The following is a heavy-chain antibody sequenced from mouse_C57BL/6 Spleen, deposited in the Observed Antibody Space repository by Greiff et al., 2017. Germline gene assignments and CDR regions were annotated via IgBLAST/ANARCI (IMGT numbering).Heavy chain of an antibody. Sequence: DVKLVESGGGLVQPGGSMKLSCVASGFTFSNYWMNWVRQSPEKGLEWVAQIRLKSDNYATHYAESVKGRFTISRDDSKSSVYLQMNNLRAEDTGIYYCTGIYYYGSSPYYYAMDYWGQGTSVTVSS. CDR2: IRLKSDNYAT. CDR3: TGIYYYGSSPYYYAMDY. CDR1: GFTFSNYW. J-gene: IGHJ4*01. D-gene: IGHD1-1*01. V-gene: IGHV6-3*01.